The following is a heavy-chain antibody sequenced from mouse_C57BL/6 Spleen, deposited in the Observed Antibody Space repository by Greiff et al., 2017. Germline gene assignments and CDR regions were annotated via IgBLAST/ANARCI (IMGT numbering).Heavy chain of an antibody. CDR3: ARWGDGSSYFDY. Sequence: QVQLQQPGAELVKPGASVKMSCKASGYTFTSYWITWVKQRPGQGLEWIGDIYPGSGSTNYNEKFKSKATLTVDTSSSTAYMQLSSLTSEDSAVYYCARWGDGSSYFDYWGQGTTLTVSS. V-gene: IGHV1-55*01. D-gene: IGHD3-3*01. CDR1: GYTFTSYW. J-gene: IGHJ2*01. CDR2: IYPGSGST.